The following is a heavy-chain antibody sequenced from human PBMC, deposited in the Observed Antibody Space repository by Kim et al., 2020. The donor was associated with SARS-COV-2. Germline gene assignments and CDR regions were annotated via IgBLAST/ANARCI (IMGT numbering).Heavy chain of an antibody. D-gene: IGHD3-3*01. Sequence: GGSLRLSCAASGFTFSSYGMNWVRQAPGKGLEWVAVISYDGSNKYYADSVKGRFTISRDNSKNTLYLQMNSLRAEDTAVYDCATEACMTIFGVVIRDAFDIWGQETLVTVS. J-gene: IGHJ3*02. CDR3: ATEACMTIFGVVIRDAFDI. V-gene: IGHV3-30*03. CDR1: GFTFSSYG. CDR2: ISYDGSNK.